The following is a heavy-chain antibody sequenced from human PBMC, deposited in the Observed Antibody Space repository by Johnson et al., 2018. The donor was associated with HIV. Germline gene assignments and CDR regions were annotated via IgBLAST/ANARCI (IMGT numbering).Heavy chain of an antibody. Sequence: QLVESGGGVVQPGKSLRLSCVASVFTFSTYVLHWVRQAPGKGLEWVAVMWYDGSNKYYADSVKGRFTISRDTSKNTVYLQMNSLRAEDTALYYCARGWVGATLRAFDIWGQGTMVTVSS. CDR1: VFTFSTYV. CDR2: MWYDGSNK. CDR3: ARGWVGATLRAFDI. J-gene: IGHJ3*02. V-gene: IGHV3-33*08. D-gene: IGHD1-26*01.